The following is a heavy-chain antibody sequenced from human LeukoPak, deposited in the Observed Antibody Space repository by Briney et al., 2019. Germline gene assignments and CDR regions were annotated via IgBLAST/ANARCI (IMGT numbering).Heavy chain of an antibody. J-gene: IGHJ4*02. V-gene: IGHV4-34*01. D-gene: IGHD3-22*01. CDR1: GGSFSGYY. CDR3: ASKGGYYSYRLDY. Sequence: SETLSLTCAVYGGSFSGYYWSWIRQPPGKGLEWIGEINHSGSTNYNPSLKSRVIISVDTSKNLFSLKLRSVTAADTAVYYCASKGGYYSYRLDYWGQGTLVTVSS. CDR2: INHSGST.